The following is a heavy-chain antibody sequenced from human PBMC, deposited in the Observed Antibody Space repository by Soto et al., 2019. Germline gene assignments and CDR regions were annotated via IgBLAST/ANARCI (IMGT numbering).Heavy chain of an antibody. D-gene: IGHD3-10*01. CDR3: AKTTMVRRYYYYGMDV. CDR2: ISGSGGST. J-gene: IGHJ6*02. Sequence: PGGSLRLSCAASGFTFSSYAMSWVRQAPGKGLEWVPAISGSGGSTYYADSVKGRFTISRDNSKNTLYLQMNSLRAEDTAVYYCAKTTMVRRYYYYGMDVWGQGTTVTVSS. V-gene: IGHV3-23*01. CDR1: GFTFSSYA.